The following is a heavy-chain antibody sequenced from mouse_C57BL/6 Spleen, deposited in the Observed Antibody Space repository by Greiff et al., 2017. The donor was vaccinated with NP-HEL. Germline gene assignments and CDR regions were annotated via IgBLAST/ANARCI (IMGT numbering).Heavy chain of an antibody. CDR2: ISYDGSN. V-gene: IGHV3-6*01. CDR1: GYSITSGYY. CDR3: AREGDYGYYAMDY. J-gene: IGHJ4*01. D-gene: IGHD1-1*02. Sequence: EVHLVESGPGLVKPSQSLSLTCSVTGYSITSGYYWNWIRQFPGNKLEWMGYISYDGSNNYNPSLKNRISITRDTSKNQFFLKLNSVTTEDTATYYCAREGDYGYYAMDYWGQGTSVTVSS.